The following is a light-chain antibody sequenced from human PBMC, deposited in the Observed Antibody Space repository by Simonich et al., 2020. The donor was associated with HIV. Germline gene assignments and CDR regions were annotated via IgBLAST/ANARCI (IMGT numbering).Light chain of an antibody. CDR1: RIFLYSSKNKNH. CDR3: QQYYSTPYT. Sequence: DIVMTQSPDSLAVSLGERATINFKSSRIFLYSSKNKNHLSWYQQKPGQPPKLLIYWASTRESGVPDRFSGSGSGTDFTLTISSLQTEDVAVYYCQQYYSTPYTFGQGTKLEIK. CDR2: WAS. V-gene: IGKV4-1*01. J-gene: IGKJ2*01.